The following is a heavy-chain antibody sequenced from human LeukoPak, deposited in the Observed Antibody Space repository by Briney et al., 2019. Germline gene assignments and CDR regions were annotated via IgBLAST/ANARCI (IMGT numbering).Heavy chain of an antibody. V-gene: IGHV3-48*03. Sequence: PGGSLRLSCAASGFTFSSYEMNWVRQAPGKGLEWVSYISSSGSTIYYADSVKGRFTISRDNSKNTLYLQMNSLRAEDTAVYYCAKGEWPGDSSGYFVGYFDYWGQGTLVTVSS. CDR2: ISSSGSTI. CDR1: GFTFSSYE. D-gene: IGHD3-22*01. CDR3: AKGEWPGDSSGYFVGYFDY. J-gene: IGHJ4*02.